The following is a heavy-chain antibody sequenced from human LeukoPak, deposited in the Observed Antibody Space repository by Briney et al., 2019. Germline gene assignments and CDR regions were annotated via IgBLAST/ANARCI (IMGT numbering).Heavy chain of an antibody. J-gene: IGHJ4*02. CDR1: GFTVSDYY. V-gene: IGHV3-11*01. Sequence: GGSLRLSCAASGFTVSDYYMSWIRQAPGKGLEWVSYISSSGSTIYYADSVKGRFTISRDNAKNSLYLQMNSLRAEDTAVYYCASVDTAMVGDYWGQGTLVTVSS. CDR2: ISSSGSTI. CDR3: ASVDTAMVGDY. D-gene: IGHD5-18*01.